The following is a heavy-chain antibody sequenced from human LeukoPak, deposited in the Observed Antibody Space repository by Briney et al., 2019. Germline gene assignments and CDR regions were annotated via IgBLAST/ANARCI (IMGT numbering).Heavy chain of an antibody. D-gene: IGHD2-15*01. V-gene: IGHV1-69*05. Sequence: ASVQVSCKASRGTFSSYAISWVRQAPGQGLEWMGRIIPIFGTANYAQKFQGRVTITTDESTSTAYMELSSLRSEDTAVYYCASYCSGGSCYWSKYAFDIWGQGTMVTVSS. CDR2: IIPIFGTA. CDR1: RGTFSSYA. CDR3: ASYCSGGSCYWSKYAFDI. J-gene: IGHJ3*02.